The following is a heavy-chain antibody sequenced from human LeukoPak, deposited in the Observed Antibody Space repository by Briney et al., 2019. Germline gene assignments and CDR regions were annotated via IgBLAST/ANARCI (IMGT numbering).Heavy chain of an antibody. Sequence: GASVKVSCKASGYTFTSYDINWVRQATGQGLEWMGWMNPNSGNTGYAQKFQGRVTMTRDTSISTAYMELSSLRSEDTAVYYCALTGFGELEWDDYWGQGTLVTVSS. CDR1: GYTFTSYD. CDR2: MNPNSGNT. D-gene: IGHD3-10*01. CDR3: ALTGFGELEWDDY. J-gene: IGHJ4*02. V-gene: IGHV1-8*01.